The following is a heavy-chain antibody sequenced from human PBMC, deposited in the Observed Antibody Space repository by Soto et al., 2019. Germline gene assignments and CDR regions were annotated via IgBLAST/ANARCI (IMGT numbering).Heavy chain of an antibody. D-gene: IGHD3-10*01. CDR1: GGSFGGYY. J-gene: IGHJ6*03. CDR2: INHSGST. Sequence: SETLSLTCAVYGGSFGGYYWSWIRQPPEKGLEWIGEINHSGSTNYNPSLKSRVTISVDTSKNQFSLKLSSVTAADTAVYYCARGHGSWFGETSWYYYYYMDVWGKGTTVTVSS. CDR3: ARGHGSWFGETSWYYYYYMDV. V-gene: IGHV4-34*01.